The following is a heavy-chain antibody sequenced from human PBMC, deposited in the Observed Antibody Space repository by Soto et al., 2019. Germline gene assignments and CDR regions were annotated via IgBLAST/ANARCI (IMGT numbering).Heavy chain of an antibody. CDR3: ARGICRVDNCNAGIFDY. CDR1: GDSISSHY. D-gene: IGHD1-1*01. V-gene: IGHV4-59*11. CDR2: ISYSGNT. J-gene: IGHJ4*02. Sequence: QVQLQESGPGLVKPSETLSLNCTVSGDSISSHYWNWIRQSPGKGLEWIGFISYSGNTNYNPSLRSRVTISGDTSKNQFSLNLRFVSAADAALYYCARGICRVDNCNAGIFDYWGQGTLVTVSS.